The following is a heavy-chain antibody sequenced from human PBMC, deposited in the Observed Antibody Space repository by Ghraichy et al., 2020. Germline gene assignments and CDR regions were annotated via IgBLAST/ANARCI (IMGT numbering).Heavy chain of an antibody. CDR3: ARAYYGSGSRYYFDY. CDR1: GGSISNFY. D-gene: IGHD3-10*01. J-gene: IGHJ4*02. Sequence: SETLSLTCTVSGGSISNFYWNWIRQPPGKGLEWIGYIYYSGSTNYNPSLKSRVTISLDTSKNQFSLKLSSVTAADTAVYYCARAYYGSGSRYYFDYWGQGTLVTVSS. CDR2: IYYSGST. V-gene: IGHV4-59*01.